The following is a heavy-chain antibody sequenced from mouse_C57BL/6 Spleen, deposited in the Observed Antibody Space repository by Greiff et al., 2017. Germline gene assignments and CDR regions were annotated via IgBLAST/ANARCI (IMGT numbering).Heavy chain of an antibody. D-gene: IGHD1-1*01. V-gene: IGHV1-81*01. Sequence: QVQLQQSGAELARPGASVKLSCKASGYTFTSYGISWVKQRTGQGLEWIGEIYPRSGNTYYNEKFKGQATLTADKSSSTAYMELRSLTSEDSAVYFCARSPITAVVERYFDVWGTGSTVTAAS. CDR3: ARSPITAVVERYFDV. J-gene: IGHJ1*03. CDR2: IYPRSGNT. CDR1: GYTFTSYG.